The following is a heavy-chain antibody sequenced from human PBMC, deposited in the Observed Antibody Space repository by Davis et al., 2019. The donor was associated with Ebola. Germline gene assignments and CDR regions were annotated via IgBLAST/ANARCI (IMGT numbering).Heavy chain of an antibody. D-gene: IGHD3-16*02. V-gene: IGHV3-30*02. CDR3: ARDKALYDYVWGSYRNPDY. CDR2: IRYDGSNK. CDR1: GFTFGTYA. Sequence: GGSLRLSCAASGFTFGTYAMHWVRQAPGKGLEWVAFIRYDGSNKYYADSVKGRFTISRDNSKNTLYLQMNSLRAEDTAVYYCARDKALYDYVWGSYRNPDYWGQGTLVTVSS. J-gene: IGHJ4*02.